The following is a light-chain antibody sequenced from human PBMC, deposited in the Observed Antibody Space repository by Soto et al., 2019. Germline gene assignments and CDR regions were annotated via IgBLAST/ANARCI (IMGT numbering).Light chain of an antibody. CDR2: EVN. Sequence: QSALTQPPSASGSPGQSVAISCTGTSSDVGGYNYVSWYQQHPGKAPKLMIYEVNKRPSGVPDRFSGSKSGNTASLTVSGLQAEDEADYYCSSYAGRDSWRFGGGTKVTVL. J-gene: IGLJ3*02. CDR3: SSYAGRDSWR. CDR1: SSDVGGYNY. V-gene: IGLV2-8*01.